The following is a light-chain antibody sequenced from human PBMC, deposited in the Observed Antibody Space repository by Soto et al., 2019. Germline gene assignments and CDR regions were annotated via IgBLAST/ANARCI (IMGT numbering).Light chain of an antibody. Sequence: EIVMTQSPATLSVSPGERATLSCRASQSISSYLAWYQQKPGQAPRLLIYGASTRATGIPARFSGSGSGTEFTLTISSLQSEDFAVYYCQQYNDWPRTFGQGTKWISN. CDR3: QQYNDWPRT. CDR1: QSISSY. CDR2: GAS. J-gene: IGKJ1*01. V-gene: IGKV3-15*01.